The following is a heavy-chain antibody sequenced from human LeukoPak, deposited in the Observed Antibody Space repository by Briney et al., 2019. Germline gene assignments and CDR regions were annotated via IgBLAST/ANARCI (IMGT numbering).Heavy chain of an antibody. CDR1: GYTFTSYG. J-gene: IGHJ4*02. CDR2: ISTYKGNT. CDR3: ARDAALRRIDY. Sequence: ASVKVSCKASGYTFTSYGISWVRQAPGQGLEWMGWISTYKGNTNYAQRLQGRVTMTTDTSTSTVYMELRSLRSDDTAVYYCARDAALRRIDYWGQGTLVTVSS. D-gene: IGHD4-17*01. V-gene: IGHV1-18*01.